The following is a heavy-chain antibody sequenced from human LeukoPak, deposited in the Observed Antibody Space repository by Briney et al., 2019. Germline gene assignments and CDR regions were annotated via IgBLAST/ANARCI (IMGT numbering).Heavy chain of an antibody. CDR1: GFTVSSSY. CDR2: FYRGETT. CDR3: AREVVSIPSYFES. D-gene: IGHD2-15*01. J-gene: IGHJ4*02. V-gene: IGHV3-53*01. Sequence: GGSLRLSCAASGFTVSSSYMYWVRQAPGKGLEWVSFFYRGETTYYAESVRGRFTISRDISKNTLNLLMNSLVPEDTAVYYCAREVVSIPSYFESWGQGTRVTVSS.